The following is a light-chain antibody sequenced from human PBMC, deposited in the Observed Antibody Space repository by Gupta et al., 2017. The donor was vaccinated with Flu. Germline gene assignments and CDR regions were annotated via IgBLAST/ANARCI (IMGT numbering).Light chain of an antibody. Sequence: SFLAWYQQKPGQAPRLLIYDASNRATGIPARFSGSGSGTDFTLTISSLEPEDFAVYYCQQRSNWPPITFGQGTRLEVK. J-gene: IGKJ5*01. CDR1: SF. V-gene: IGKV3-11*01. CDR2: DAS. CDR3: QQRSNWPPIT.